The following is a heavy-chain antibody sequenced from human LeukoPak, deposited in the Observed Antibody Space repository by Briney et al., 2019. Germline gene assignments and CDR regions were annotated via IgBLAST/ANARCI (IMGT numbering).Heavy chain of an antibody. J-gene: IGHJ6*03. V-gene: IGHV1-18*01. CDR1: GYTFTSSG. Sequence: ASVKVSCKASGYTFTSSGISWVRQAPGQGLEWMGWISAYNGNTNYAQKLQGRVTMTTDTSTSTAYMELRSLRSDDTAVYYCARGHDYYYYYYMDVWGKGTTVTVSS. CDR3: ARGHDYYYYYYMDV. CDR2: ISAYNGNT.